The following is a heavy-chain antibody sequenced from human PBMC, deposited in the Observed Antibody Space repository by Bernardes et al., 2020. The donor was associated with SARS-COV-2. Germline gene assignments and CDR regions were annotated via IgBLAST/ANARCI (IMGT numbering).Heavy chain of an antibody. CDR1: GGSLISYY. V-gene: IGHV4-34*01. D-gene: IGHD3-10*01. J-gene: IGHJ4*02. Sequence: SETLSLTCAVHGGSLISYYWSWVRQPPGTGLEWIGQINHSGVTNYNPTLKSRVPISVDTSKNQFSLRLTYVTAADTAIYYCARGAKVLEYWGQGTLASVSS. CDR2: INHSGVT. CDR3: ARGAKVLEY.